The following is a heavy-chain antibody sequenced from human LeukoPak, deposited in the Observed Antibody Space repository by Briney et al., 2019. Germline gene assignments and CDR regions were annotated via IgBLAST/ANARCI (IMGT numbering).Heavy chain of an antibody. CDR2: IRSKAYGGTT. CDR1: GFTVSSNY. V-gene: IGHV3-71*01. J-gene: IGHJ4*02. Sequence: GGSLRLSCAASGFTVSSNYMSWVRQAPGKGLEWVGFIRSKAYGGTTEYGASVKGRFIISRDDSISIAYLQMNSLKIEDTAMYYCARKIGRRGYTYGYVDFWGQGTLVTVSS. D-gene: IGHD5-18*01. CDR3: ARKIGRRGYTYGYVDF.